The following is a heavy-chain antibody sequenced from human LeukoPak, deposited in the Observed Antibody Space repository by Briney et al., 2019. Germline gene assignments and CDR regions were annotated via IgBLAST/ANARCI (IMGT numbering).Heavy chain of an antibody. Sequence: GGSLRLSCAASGFTFSSYAMHWVRQAPGKGLEWVAVISYDGSNKYYADSVKGRFTTSRDNSKNTLYLQMNSLRAEDTAVYYCARGIDYWGRGTLVTVSS. V-gene: IGHV3-30*04. J-gene: IGHJ4*02. CDR2: ISYDGSNK. CDR1: GFTFSSYA. CDR3: ARGIDY.